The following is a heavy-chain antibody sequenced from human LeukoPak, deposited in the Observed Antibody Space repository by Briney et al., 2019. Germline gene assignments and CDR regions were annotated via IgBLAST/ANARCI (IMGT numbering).Heavy chain of an antibody. J-gene: IGHJ4*02. CDR1: GGTFSSYA. V-gene: IGHV1-69*13. D-gene: IGHD1-1*01. CDR3: ARRVRISAYFDY. Sequence: SVKVSFTASGGTFSSYAISWVRQAPGQGLEWMGGITPIFGTANYAQKFQGRVTITADESTSTAYMELSSLRSEDTAVYYCARRVRISAYFDYWGQGTLVTVSS. CDR2: ITPIFGTA.